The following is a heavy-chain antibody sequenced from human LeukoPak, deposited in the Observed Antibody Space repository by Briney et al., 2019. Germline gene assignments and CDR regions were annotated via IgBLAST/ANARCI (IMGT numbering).Heavy chain of an antibody. CDR3: ARAPVAAPFDY. V-gene: IGHV4-59*01. Sequence: SETLSLTCTVSGGSISSYYWSWIRQPPGKGLEWIGYIYYSGSTNYNPSLKSRVTISVDTSKNQFSLKLSSVTAADTAVYYCARAPVAAPFDYWGQGTLVTVSS. D-gene: IGHD6-19*01. CDR1: GGSISSYY. J-gene: IGHJ4*02. CDR2: IYYSGST.